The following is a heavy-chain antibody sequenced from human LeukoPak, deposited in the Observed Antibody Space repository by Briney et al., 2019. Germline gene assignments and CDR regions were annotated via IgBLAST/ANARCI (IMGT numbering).Heavy chain of an antibody. J-gene: IGHJ4*02. Sequence: GGSLRLSCTASGFTFGDYAVSWVRQAPGKGLEWVGFIRSKAYGGATEYAASVKGRFTISRDDSKSIAYLQMDSLKTEDTAVYYCTRSTYYYDSSGYTRPDYWGQGTLVTVSS. D-gene: IGHD3-22*01. V-gene: IGHV3-49*04. CDR2: IRSKAYGGAT. CDR3: TRSTYYYDSSGYTRPDY. CDR1: GFTFGDYA.